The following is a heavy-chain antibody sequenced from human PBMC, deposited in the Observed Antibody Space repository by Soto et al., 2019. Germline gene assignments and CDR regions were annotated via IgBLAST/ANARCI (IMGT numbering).Heavy chain of an antibody. J-gene: IGHJ5*02. D-gene: IGHD2-2*01. CDR1: GGSLISYY. CDR2: IYYSGSS. Sequence: PSETLSLTCPVSGGSLISYYWSWIRQPPGKGLEWIGSIYYSGSSTYNPSLESRVTMSVDTSKKQLSLRLRSVTAADTAVYYCARLHCASPNCVPLDPWGQGTLVTVSS. V-gene: IGHV4-59*08. CDR3: ARLHCASPNCVPLDP.